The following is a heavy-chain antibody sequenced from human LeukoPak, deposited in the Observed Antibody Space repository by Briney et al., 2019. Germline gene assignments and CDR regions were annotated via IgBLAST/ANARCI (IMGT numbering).Heavy chain of an antibody. V-gene: IGHV1-18*01. J-gene: IGHJ4*02. CDR1: GYTFTSYG. Sequence: ASVKVSCKASGYTFTSYGISWVRQAPGQGLEWMGWISAYNGNTNYAQKLQGRVTMTTDTSTSTAYMELRSLRSDDTAVYYCARAAGESRYYDSSGYSDYWGQGTLVTVSS. CDR3: ARAAGESRYYDSSGYSDY. D-gene: IGHD3-22*01. CDR2: ISAYNGNT.